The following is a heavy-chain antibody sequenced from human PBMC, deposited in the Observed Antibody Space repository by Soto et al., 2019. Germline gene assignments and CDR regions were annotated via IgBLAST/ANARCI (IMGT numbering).Heavy chain of an antibody. CDR1: GRSTSSYY. CDR2: IYYSGST. CDR3: ARTIYGDLFDY. D-gene: IGHD4-17*01. V-gene: IGHV4-59*01. J-gene: IGHJ4*02. Sequence: SETLSLTCTVSGRSTSSYYWSWIRQPPGKGLEWIGYIYYSGSTNYNPSLKSRVTISVDTSKNQFSLKLSSVTAADTAVYYCARTIYGDLFDYWGQGTLVTV.